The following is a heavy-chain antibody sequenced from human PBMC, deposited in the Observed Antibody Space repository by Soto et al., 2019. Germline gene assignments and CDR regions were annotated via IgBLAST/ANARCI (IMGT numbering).Heavy chain of an antibody. D-gene: IGHD3-10*01. Sequence: EVQLLESGGGLVQPGGSLRLSCAASGFTFSSYAMSWVRQAPGKGLEWVPGLSGSGGSTYYADSVKGRFTISRDNSKNTLYLEMNSLRADDTAVYYCAKGIQLWFGELLFDYWGQGTLVTVSS. CDR1: GFTFSSYA. V-gene: IGHV3-23*01. J-gene: IGHJ4*02. CDR2: LSGSGGST. CDR3: AKGIQLWFGELLFDY.